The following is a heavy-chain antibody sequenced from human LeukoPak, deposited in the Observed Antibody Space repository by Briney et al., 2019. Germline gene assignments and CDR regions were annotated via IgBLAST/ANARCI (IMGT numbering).Heavy chain of an antibody. CDR1: GFTFSSYA. V-gene: IGHV3-23*01. D-gene: IGHD3-3*01. Sequence: GGSLRLSCAASGFTFSSYAMSWVRQAPGKGLEWVSGVTSGGTTYYADSVKGRFTISRDNSKNTLYLQMNSLRAEDTAVYYCPQGPRGDFNAAYFDHWGQGTPVTVSS. J-gene: IGHJ4*02. CDR2: VTSGGTT. CDR3: PQGPRGDFNAAYFDH.